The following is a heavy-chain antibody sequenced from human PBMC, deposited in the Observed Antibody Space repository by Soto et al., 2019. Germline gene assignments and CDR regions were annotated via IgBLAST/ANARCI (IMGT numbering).Heavy chain of an antibody. CDR1: GDSISSSSYY. CDR3: ARLHGYCISSSCHGHYAMDV. D-gene: IGHD2-2*01. Sequence: SETPSLTCTVSGDSISSSSYYWCWIRQPPGKGLEWIGSIYYSGSTYYNPSLKSRVTISVDTSKNQLSLKLSSVTAADTAVYYCARLHGYCISSSCHGHYAMDVWGQGTTVSVSS. CDR2: IYYSGST. V-gene: IGHV4-39*01. J-gene: IGHJ6*02.